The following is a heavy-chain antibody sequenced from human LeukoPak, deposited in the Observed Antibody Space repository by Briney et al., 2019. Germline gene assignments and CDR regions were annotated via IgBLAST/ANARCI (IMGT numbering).Heavy chain of an antibody. Sequence: PGGSLRLSCAASGFTFSSYGMHWVRQAPGKGLEWVAVISYDGSNKYYADSVKGRFTISRDNSKNTLYLQMNSLRAEDTAVYYCAKDRRGYSGYDQGAHGMGVWGKGTTVTVSS. CDR1: GFTFSSYG. V-gene: IGHV3-30*18. J-gene: IGHJ6*04. CDR2: ISYDGSNK. CDR3: AKDRRGYSGYDQGAHGMGV. D-gene: IGHD5-12*01.